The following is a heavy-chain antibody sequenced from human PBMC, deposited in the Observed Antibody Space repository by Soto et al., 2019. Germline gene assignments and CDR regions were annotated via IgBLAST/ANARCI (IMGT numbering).Heavy chain of an antibody. CDR1: GASITQYY. CDR3: ARSYYDSTGFAVDP. D-gene: IGHD3-22*01. J-gene: IGHJ5*02. CDR2: VSSTGST. V-gene: IGHV4-59*01. Sequence: SETLSLTCTVSGASITQYYWNWIRQSPGKGLEWIVSVSSTGSTVYNPSLTSRVTVSLDTSKNQFSLTLNSVTAADTAVYHCARSYYDSTGFAVDPWGQGTLVTVSS.